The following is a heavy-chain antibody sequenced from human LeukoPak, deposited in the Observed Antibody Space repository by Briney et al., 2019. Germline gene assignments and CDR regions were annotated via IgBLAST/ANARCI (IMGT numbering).Heavy chain of an antibody. CDR2: IYYSGST. CDR1: GFTFSSYE. Sequence: GSLRLSCAASGFTFSSYEMNWVRQAPGKGLEWIGSIYYSGSTYYSPSLKSRVTISVDTSKNQFSLKLSSVTAADTAVYYCARQDYYGSGSYTYWGQGTLVTVSS. D-gene: IGHD3-10*01. V-gene: IGHV4-39*01. CDR3: ARQDYYGSGSYTY. J-gene: IGHJ4*02.